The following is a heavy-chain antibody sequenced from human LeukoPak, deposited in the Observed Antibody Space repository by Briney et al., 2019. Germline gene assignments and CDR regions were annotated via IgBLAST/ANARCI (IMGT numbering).Heavy chain of an antibody. V-gene: IGHV5-51*01. J-gene: IGHJ4*02. CDR1: GYIFTSYW. Sequence: GESLKISCKGSGYIFTSYWIGWVRQMPGKGLEVMGIIYPGDSDTRYSPSFQGQATISADKSISTAYLQWSSLKASDTAMYYCARSYGDYYFDYWGQGTLVTVSS. D-gene: IGHD4-17*01. CDR3: ARSYGDYYFDY. CDR2: IYPGDSDT.